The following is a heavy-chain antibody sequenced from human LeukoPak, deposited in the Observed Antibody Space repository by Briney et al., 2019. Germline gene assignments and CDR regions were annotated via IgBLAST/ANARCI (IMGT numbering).Heavy chain of an antibody. V-gene: IGHV3-23*01. Sequence: GGSLRLSCAASGFTFSSYVMTWVRQAPGKGLEWVSAITNSGGATSYADSVKGRFTISRDNSKSTLYLQMNSLRAEDTAVYYCAKWGELLRTFDIWGQGTMVTASS. CDR1: GFTFSSYV. J-gene: IGHJ3*02. CDR3: AKWGELLRTFDI. CDR2: ITNSGGAT. D-gene: IGHD1-26*01.